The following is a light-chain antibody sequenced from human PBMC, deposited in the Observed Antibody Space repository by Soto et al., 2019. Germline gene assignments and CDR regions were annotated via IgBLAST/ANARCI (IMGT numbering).Light chain of an antibody. CDR1: QSLDHSDGNTY. Sequence: DIVLHQTPLTSPVTLGQPASISCTSSQSLDHSDGNTYLSWLLQRPGQPPTILLYKVSQRVDGVPHRFRRGEAGTKFTLNSTRVEAEDFGLYHCMQATQVPYTFGQVNRLDLK. CDR3: MQATQVPYT. CDR2: KVS. V-gene: IGKV2-24*01. J-gene: IGKJ2*01.